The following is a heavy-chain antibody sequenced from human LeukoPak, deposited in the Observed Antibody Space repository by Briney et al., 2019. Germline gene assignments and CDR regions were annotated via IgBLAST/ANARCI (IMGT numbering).Heavy chain of an antibody. V-gene: IGHV3-73*01. CDR3: TSYSSSWSSFSLSMDV. D-gene: IGHD6-13*01. CDR1: GFTFSGSA. J-gene: IGHJ6*02. CDR2: IRSKANSYAT. Sequence: GGSLRLSCAASGFTFSGSAMHWVRQASGKGLEWVGRIRSKANSYATAYAASVKGRFTISRDDSKNTAYLQMNSLKTEDTAVYYCTSYSSSWSSFSLSMDVWGQGTTVTVSS.